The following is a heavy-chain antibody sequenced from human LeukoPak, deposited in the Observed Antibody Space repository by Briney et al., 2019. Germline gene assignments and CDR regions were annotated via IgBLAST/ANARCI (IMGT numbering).Heavy chain of an antibody. D-gene: IGHD2-2*01. CDR2: IAYDGGNK. CDR3: SRGKCTSTSCAYPYYYYYMDV. V-gene: IGHV3-30*04. Sequence: SGGPLRLSCAASGFTFSSYAMHWVRQAPGKGLEWVAIIAYDGGNKYCADSVKGRFTISRDNSKNTVCLQMNSLRAEDTAVYYCSRGKCTSTSCAYPYYYYYMDVWGKGTTVTVSS. CDR1: GFTFSSYA. J-gene: IGHJ6*03.